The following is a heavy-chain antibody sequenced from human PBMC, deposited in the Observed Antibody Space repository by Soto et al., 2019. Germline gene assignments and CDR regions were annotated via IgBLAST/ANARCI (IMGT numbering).Heavy chain of an antibody. Sequence: EVQLLESGGGLVQPGGSLRLSCAASGFTFSSYAMSWVRQAPGKGLEWVSAISGSGGSTYYADSVKGRFTISRDNSKNTLYLQMNSLKAEDTGVYYCAKGGYNWNDWYFALWGRGTLVTVSS. CDR1: GFTFSSYA. CDR3: AKGGYNWNDWYFAL. J-gene: IGHJ2*01. CDR2: ISGSGGST. D-gene: IGHD1-20*01. V-gene: IGHV3-23*01.